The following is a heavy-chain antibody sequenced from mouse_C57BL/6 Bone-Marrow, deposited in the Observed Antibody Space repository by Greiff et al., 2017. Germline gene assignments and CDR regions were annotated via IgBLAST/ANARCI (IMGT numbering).Heavy chain of an antibody. CDR1: GYTFTSYC. J-gene: IGHJ2*01. V-gene: IGHV1-52*01. Sequence: QVQLQQPGAELVRPGSSVKLSCKASGYTFTSYCMHWVKQSPIQGLEWIGNIDPSDSATRYNQKFKDKATLTVDQSSSTAYMQLSSLTSEDSAVYYCATTGYWGQGTTLTVSS. CDR2: IDPSDSAT. CDR3: ATTGY.